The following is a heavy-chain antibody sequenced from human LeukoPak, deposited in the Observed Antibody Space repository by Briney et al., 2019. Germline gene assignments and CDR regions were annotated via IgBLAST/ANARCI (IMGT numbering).Heavy chain of an antibody. CDR1: GYTFTGYY. Sequence: ASVKVSCKASGYTFTGYYMHWVRQAPGQGLEWMGWINPNSGGTNYAQKFQGRVTMTRDTSISTAYMELSRLRSDDTAVYYRARVGQQLANNWFDPWGQGTLVTVSS. CDR3: ARVGQQLANNWFDP. CDR2: INPNSGGT. V-gene: IGHV1-2*02. J-gene: IGHJ5*02. D-gene: IGHD6-13*01.